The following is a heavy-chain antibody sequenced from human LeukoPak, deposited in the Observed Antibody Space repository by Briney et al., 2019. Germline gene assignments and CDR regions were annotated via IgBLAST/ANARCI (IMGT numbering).Heavy chain of an antibody. D-gene: IGHD6-6*01. CDR1: GFTFSTYA. J-gene: IGHJ6*02. Sequence: GGSLRLSCAASGFTFSTYAMNWVRQAPGKGLEWVSGITGSGGTTWYADSVRGRFVISRDNSKNTLYLQMNSLRAEDTATYYCAKYRTAPPYGLDVWGQGTTVTVSS. CDR2: ITGSGGTT. V-gene: IGHV3-23*01. CDR3: AKYRTAPPYGLDV.